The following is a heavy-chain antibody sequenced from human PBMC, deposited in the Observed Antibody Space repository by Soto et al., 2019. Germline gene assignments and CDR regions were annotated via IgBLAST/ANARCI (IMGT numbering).Heavy chain of an antibody. CDR2: ISSSSSYT. V-gene: IGHV3-11*06. CDR1: GFTFSDYY. D-gene: IGHD6-13*01. CDR3: ARAKGIAAAGILDY. J-gene: IGHJ4*02. Sequence: GGSLRLSCAASGFTFSDYYMSWIRQAPGKGLEWVSYISSSSSYTNYADSVKGRFTISRDNAKNSLYLQMNSLRAEDTAVYYCARAKGIAAAGILDYWGQGTLVTVSS.